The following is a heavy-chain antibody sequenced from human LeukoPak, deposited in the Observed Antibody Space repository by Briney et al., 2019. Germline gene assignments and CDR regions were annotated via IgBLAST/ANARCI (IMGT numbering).Heavy chain of an antibody. CDR1: GYTFTGYY. CDR2: INPNSGET. Sequence: GASVKVSCKASGYTFTGYYMHWVRQAPGQGLEWMGWINPNSGETSYAQKFQGRVTMTTDTPISTAFMELSSLRSDDTAVFYCARQLGPGMRYYFDFWGQGTLLTVSS. J-gene: IGHJ4*02. CDR3: ARQLGPGMRYYFDF. V-gene: IGHV1-2*02. D-gene: IGHD3-10*01.